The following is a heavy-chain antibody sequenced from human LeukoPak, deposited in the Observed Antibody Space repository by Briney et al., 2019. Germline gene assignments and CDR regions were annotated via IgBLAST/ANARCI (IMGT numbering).Heavy chain of an antibody. D-gene: IGHD1-1*01. CDR2: IYYSGST. V-gene: IGHV4-59*01. J-gene: IGHJ5*02. Sequence: SETLSLTCTVSGGSISSYYCGWSRQPPGKGLEWIGYIYYSGSTNYNPSLKSRVTISVDTSKNQFSLKLSSVTAADTAVYYCARGTQDFENWFDPWGQGTLVTVSS. CDR3: ARGTQDFENWFDP. CDR1: GGSISSYY.